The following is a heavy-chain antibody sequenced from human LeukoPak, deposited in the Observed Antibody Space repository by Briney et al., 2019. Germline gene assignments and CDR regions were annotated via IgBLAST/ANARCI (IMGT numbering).Heavy chain of an antibody. J-gene: IGHJ4*02. D-gene: IGHD3-22*01. Sequence: PSQTLSLTCTVSGGSFSSGSYYWSWIGQPPGKGLEWIGHIYYTGSTYYNPSLKGRVTISADRSKNQFSLELSSVTAADTAVYYCARGPPYDSSGYYVDWGQGTLVTVSS. CDR3: ARGPPYDSSGYYVD. CDR1: GGSFSSGSYY. CDR2: IYYTGST. V-gene: IGHV4-30-2*01.